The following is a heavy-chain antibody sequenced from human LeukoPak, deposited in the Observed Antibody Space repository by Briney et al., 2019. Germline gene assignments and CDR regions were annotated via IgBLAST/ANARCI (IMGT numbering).Heavy chain of an antibody. J-gene: IGHJ6*03. CDR3: AREVGISVVVPAASYYYYYMDV. Sequence: GSLRLSCAASGFTFSSYGMHWVRQAPGKGLEWVAVIWYDGSNKYYADSVKGRFTISRDNFKNTLYLQMNSLRAEDTAVYYCAREVGISVVVPAASYYYYYMDVWGKGTTVTVSS. CDR1: GFTFSSYG. D-gene: IGHD2-2*01. V-gene: IGHV3-33*01. CDR2: IWYDGSNK.